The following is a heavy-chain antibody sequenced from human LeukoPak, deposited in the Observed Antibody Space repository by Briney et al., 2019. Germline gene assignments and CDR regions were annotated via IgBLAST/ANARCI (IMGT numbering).Heavy chain of an antibody. Sequence: SETLSLTCTVSGGSISSSSYYWGWIRQPPGKGLEWIGSNYYSGSTYYNPSLKSRVTISVDTSKNQFSLKPSSVSAADTAVYYCAGDEITMVRGVITYYMDVWGKGTTVTVSS. V-gene: IGHV4-39*07. CDR1: GGSISSSSYY. CDR3: AGDEITMVRGVITYYMDV. D-gene: IGHD3-10*01. J-gene: IGHJ6*03. CDR2: NYYSGST.